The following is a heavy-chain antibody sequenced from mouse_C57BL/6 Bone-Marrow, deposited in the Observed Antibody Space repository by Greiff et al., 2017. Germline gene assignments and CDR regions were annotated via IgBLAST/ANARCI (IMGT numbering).Heavy chain of an antibody. CDR3: ASLVNRFDY. J-gene: IGHJ2*01. CDR1: GYTFTSYW. CDR2: IDPSDSYT. V-gene: IGHV1-59*01. Sequence: VQLQQPGAELVRPGTSVKLSCKASGYTFTSYWMHWVKQRPGQGLEWIGVIDPSDSYTNYNQKFKGKATLTVDTSSSTAYMQLSSLTSEDSAVYYCASLVNRFDYWGQGTTLTVSS. D-gene: IGHD2-2*01.